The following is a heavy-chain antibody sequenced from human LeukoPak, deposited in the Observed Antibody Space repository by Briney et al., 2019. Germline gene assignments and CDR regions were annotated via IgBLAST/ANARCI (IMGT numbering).Heavy chain of an antibody. CDR2: IKEDGTET. J-gene: IGHJ4*02. CDR3: AKEGRSLQTY. Sequence: GGSLRLSCAASGFMFSSNWMSWVRLAPGKGLEWVANIKEDGTETYYVDSVKGRFTISRDNAKNSLHLQMNSLRVEDTAVYYCAKEGRSLQTYWGQGTLVTVSS. CDR1: GFMFSSNW. D-gene: IGHD5-24*01. V-gene: IGHV3-7*03.